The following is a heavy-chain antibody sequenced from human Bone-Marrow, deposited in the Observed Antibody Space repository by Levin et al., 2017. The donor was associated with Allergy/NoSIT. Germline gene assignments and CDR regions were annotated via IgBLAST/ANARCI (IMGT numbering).Heavy chain of an antibody. V-gene: IGHV4-39*07. CDR3: ARDYGHYVTGD. CDR1: VGSISSRNHY. D-gene: IGHD4-17*01. J-gene: IGHJ4*02. CDR2: MHYSEIR. Sequence: KPSETLSLTCTVSVGSISSRNHYWAWIRQPPGKGLEWIASMHYSEIRFYNPSLKSRVTMSTDTSKNQFSLKLTSVTVADTAVYYCARDYGHYVTGDWGLGTLVTVSS.